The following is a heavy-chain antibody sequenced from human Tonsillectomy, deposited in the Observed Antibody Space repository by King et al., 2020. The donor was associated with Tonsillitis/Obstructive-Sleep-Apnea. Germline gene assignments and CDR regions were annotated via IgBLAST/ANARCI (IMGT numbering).Heavy chain of an antibody. J-gene: IGHJ6*03. Sequence: QLVQSGPEVKKPGTSVKVSCKASGFTFTSSAVQWVRQARGQRLEWIGWIVVGSGNTNYAQKFQERVTITRDMSTSTAYMELSSLRSEDTAVYYCAADQFSGFGESFYYYYMDVWGKGTTVTVSS. CDR2: IVVGSGNT. CDR3: AADQFSGFGESFYYYYMDV. CDR1: GFTFTSSA. D-gene: IGHD3-10*01. V-gene: IGHV1-58*01.